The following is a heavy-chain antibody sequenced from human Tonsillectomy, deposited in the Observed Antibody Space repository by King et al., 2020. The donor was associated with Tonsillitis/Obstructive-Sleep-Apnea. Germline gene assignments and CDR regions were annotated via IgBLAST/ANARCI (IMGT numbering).Heavy chain of an antibody. Sequence: VQLVESGGGLVKPGGSLRLSCAASGFNFNDYYMSWIRQAPGKGLEWLSYISGSSTYTNHADSVKGRFTISRDNAKNSLYLQMNSLRVQDTAVYYCASLVVLSSSSGRSSSFAVFVQRTMVTVSS. D-gene: IGHD3-16*02. CDR3: ASLVVLSSSSGRSSSFAV. V-gene: IGHV3-11*05. CDR2: ISGSSTYT. CDR1: GFNFNDYY. J-gene: IGHJ3*01.